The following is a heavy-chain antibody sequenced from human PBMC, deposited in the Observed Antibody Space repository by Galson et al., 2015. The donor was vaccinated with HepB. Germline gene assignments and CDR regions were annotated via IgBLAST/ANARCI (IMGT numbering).Heavy chain of an antibody. J-gene: IGHJ4*02. CDR1: GFTFSSYG. D-gene: IGHD6-13*01. CDR3: AKLAGIAAAGWGDDY. CDR2: ISYDGSNK. V-gene: IGHV3-30*18. Sequence: SLRLSCAASGFTFSSYGMHWVRQAPGKGLEWVAVISYDGSNKYYADSVKGRFTISRDNSKNTLYLQMNSLRAEDTAVYYCAKLAGIAAAGWGDDYWGQGTLVTGPS.